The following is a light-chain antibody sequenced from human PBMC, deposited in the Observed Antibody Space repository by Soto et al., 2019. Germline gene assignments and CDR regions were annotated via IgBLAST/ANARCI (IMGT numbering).Light chain of an antibody. V-gene: IGKV1-5*01. CDR3: QQYNTYWT. CDR1: QSINRW. J-gene: IGKJ1*01. CDR2: DAS. Sequence: DIPMTQTPSTLSAFVGDRVTITCRARQSINRWLAWYQQKPGKAPKILIFDASRLESGVPSRFSGGGSGTEFTLTISSLQPDDFATYYCQQYNTYWTFGQGTKVDI.